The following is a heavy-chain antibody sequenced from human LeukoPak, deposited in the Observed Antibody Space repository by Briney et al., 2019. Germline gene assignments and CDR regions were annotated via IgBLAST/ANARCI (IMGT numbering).Heavy chain of an antibody. CDR2: IIPIFGTA. CDR3: APRSLYSSWYDWYFDL. J-gene: IGHJ2*01. CDR1: GGTFSSYA. D-gene: IGHD6-13*01. Sequence: GASVKVSCKASGGTFSSYAISWVRQAPGQGVEWMGGIIPIFGTANYAQKFQGRVTITTDESTSTAYMELSSLRSEDTAVYYCAPRSLYSSWYDWYFDLWGRGTLVTVSS. V-gene: IGHV1-69*05.